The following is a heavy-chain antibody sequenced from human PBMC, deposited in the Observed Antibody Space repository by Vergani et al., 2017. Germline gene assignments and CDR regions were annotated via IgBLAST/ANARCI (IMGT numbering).Heavy chain of an antibody. J-gene: IGHJ4*02. Sequence: EVQLVESGGGLVKPGGSLRLSCAASGFTFSSYSMNWVRQAPGKGLEWVSSISSSSSYIYYADSVKGRFTISRDNAKNSLYLQMNSLRAEDTAVYYCARELGEGVRGVIPLDYWGQGTLVTVSS. CDR2: ISSSSSYI. V-gene: IGHV3-21*01. D-gene: IGHD3-10*01. CDR3: ARELGEGVRGVIPLDY. CDR1: GFTFSSYS.